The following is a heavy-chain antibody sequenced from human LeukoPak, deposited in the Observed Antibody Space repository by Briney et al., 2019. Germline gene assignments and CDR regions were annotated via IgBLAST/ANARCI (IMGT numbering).Heavy chain of an antibody. D-gene: IGHD6-19*01. Sequence: GASVKVSCKVSGYTLTELSMYWVRQAPGKGLEWMGGFDPEDGETIYAQKFQGRVTMTEDTSTDTAYMELSSLRSEDTAVYYCATPSCSIAVAGDYYYYYGMDVWGQGTTVTVSS. CDR1: GYTLTELS. V-gene: IGHV1-24*01. J-gene: IGHJ6*02. CDR3: ATPSCSIAVAGDYYYYYGMDV. CDR2: FDPEDGET.